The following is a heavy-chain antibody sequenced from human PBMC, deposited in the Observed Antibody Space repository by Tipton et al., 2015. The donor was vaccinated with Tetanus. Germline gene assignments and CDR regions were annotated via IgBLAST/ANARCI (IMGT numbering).Heavy chain of an antibody. J-gene: IGHJ4*02. CDR2: IYYSGST. CDR1: GASINAGGYL. CDR3: ARGTGDY. V-gene: IGHV4-61*08. D-gene: IGHD1-14*01. Sequence: TLSLTCTVSGASINAGGYLWTWVRQPPGKGLEWIGYIYYSGSTNYNPSLKSRVTISVDTSKNQFSLKLSSVTAADTAVYYCARGTGDYWGQGTLVTVSS.